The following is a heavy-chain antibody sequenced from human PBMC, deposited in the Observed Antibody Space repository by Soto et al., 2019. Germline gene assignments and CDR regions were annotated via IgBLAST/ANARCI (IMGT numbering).Heavy chain of an antibody. CDR1: GGSISSNNW. CDR2: IFHSGST. CDR3: ARLFCSSSSCLTPSWFDP. Sequence: QVQLQESGPGLVKPSGTLSLTCAVSGGSISSNNWWSWVRQAPGPGMEWIGDIFHSGSTNYNPSLKIRVTISGDKSKNQFSLKLSSVTAADTAMYYCARLFCSSSSCLTPSWFDPWGQGTLVTVSS. V-gene: IGHV4-4*02. D-gene: IGHD2-2*01. J-gene: IGHJ5*02.